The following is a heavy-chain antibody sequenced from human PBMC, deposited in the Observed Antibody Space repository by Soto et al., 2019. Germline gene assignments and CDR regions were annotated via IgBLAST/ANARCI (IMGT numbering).Heavy chain of an antibody. CDR2: INPDTGGT. D-gene: IGHD6-13*01. V-gene: IGHV1-2*04. Sequence: ASVKVSCKASGYTFTAYYIHWLRQAPGQGLEWLGWINPDTGGTDYAQKFQGWVTLTRDTSKTTAYMELSSLKSDDTAVFYCVRAVGRDGSSWXRGAYDSWGQGTLVTVSS. CDR1: GYTFTAYY. CDR3: VRAVGRDGSSWXRGAYDS. J-gene: IGHJ4*02.